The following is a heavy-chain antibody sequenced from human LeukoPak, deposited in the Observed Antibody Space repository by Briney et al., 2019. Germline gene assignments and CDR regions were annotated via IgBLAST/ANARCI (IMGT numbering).Heavy chain of an antibody. D-gene: IGHD2-15*01. CDR1: GGTFSSYA. V-gene: IGHV1-69*01. CDR3: ARGQAVAAWVHYYYYYMDV. CDR2: IIPIFGTA. J-gene: IGHJ6*03. Sequence: SVKVSCKASGGTFSSYAISWVRQAPGQGLEWMGGIIPIFGTANYAQKFQGRVTITADESTSTAYMELSSLRSEDTAVYYCARGQAVAAWVHYYYYYMDVWGKGTTVTISS.